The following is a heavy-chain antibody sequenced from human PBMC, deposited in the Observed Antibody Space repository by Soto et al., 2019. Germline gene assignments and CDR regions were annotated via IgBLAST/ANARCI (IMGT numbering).Heavy chain of an antibody. CDR2: ISHDGNNK. D-gene: IGHD2-8*01. V-gene: IGHV3-30-3*01. Sequence: QVQLVESGGGVVQPGRSLRLSCAASGFTFNRHPLHWVRQAPGKGLEWVAVISHDGNNKYYADSVKGRFTISRDNSMNMLYLQIHRLRTEDTAIFYCARASGHIYATLHGPFDHWGQGALVTVSS. J-gene: IGHJ4*02. CDR3: ARASGHIYATLHGPFDH. CDR1: GFTFNRHP.